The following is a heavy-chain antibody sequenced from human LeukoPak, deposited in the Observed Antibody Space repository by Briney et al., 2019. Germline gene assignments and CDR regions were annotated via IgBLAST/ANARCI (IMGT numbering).Heavy chain of an antibody. J-gene: IGHJ4*02. D-gene: IGHD3-22*01. CDR1: GFTCSSDW. V-gene: IGHV3-7*03. Sequence: PGGSLRLSCAASGFTCSSDWMNWVRQAPGKGLEWVATIKKDGSERYYVDSVKGRFTISRDNTKKSLYLQMNTLRAEDTAVYYCAKARSGYSHYFDYWGQGTLVTVSS. CDR3: AKARSGYSHYFDY. CDR2: IKKDGSER.